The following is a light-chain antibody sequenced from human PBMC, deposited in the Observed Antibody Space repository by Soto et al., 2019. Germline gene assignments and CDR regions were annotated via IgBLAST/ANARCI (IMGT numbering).Light chain of an antibody. J-gene: IGKJ2*01. CDR3: QQSGT. Sequence: EIVLTQSPGTLSLSPGERATLSCRASQSVSSSYLAWYQQKPGQAPRFLIYGASSRATGIPDRFSGSGSGTDFTLTISRLEPEDFAVYYCQQSGTFGQGTKLEIK. CDR1: QSVSSSY. V-gene: IGKV3-20*01. CDR2: GAS.